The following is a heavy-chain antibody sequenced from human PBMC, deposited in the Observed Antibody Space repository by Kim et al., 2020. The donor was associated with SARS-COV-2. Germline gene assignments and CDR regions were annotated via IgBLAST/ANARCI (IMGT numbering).Heavy chain of an antibody. CDR2: LYDSGTT. D-gene: IGHD5-18*01. CDR1: GASASRSNSF. Sequence: SETLSLTCSVSGASASRSNSFWGWIRQTPGKGLEYIGTLYDSGTTNSNPSLESRVTLSIDTSNNLLSLKMTSVTAADTGVYYCVRDAWGYGYFDYWGQGLQVTVSS. CDR3: VRDAWGYGYFDY. J-gene: IGHJ4*02. V-gene: IGHV4-39*07.